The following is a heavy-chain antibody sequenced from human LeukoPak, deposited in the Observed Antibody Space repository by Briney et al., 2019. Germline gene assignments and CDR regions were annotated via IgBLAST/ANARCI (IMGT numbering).Heavy chain of an antibody. Sequence: ASVKVSCKASGLTFSNYGITWVRQAPGQGLEWVGWISAYDGNTNYAQKFQGRVTMTTDTSTSTAHMELSSLRSEDTAVYYCAADLPYSNYGPLDYWGQGTLVTVSS. CDR2: ISAYDGNT. V-gene: IGHV1-18*01. CDR1: GLTFSNYG. CDR3: AADLPYSNYGPLDY. J-gene: IGHJ4*02. D-gene: IGHD4-11*01.